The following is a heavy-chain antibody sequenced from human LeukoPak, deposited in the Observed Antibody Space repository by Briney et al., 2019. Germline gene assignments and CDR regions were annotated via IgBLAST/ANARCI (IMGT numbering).Heavy chain of an antibody. V-gene: IGHV1-69*13. CDR2: IIPIFGTA. D-gene: IGHD2-15*01. Sequence: SVKVSCKASGGTFSSYAISWVRQAPGQGLEWMGGIIPIFGTANYAQKFQGRVTITADESTSTAYMELSSLRAEDTAVYYCAKQLGYCSDGSCYFPYWGQGTLVTVSS. CDR1: GGTFSSYA. J-gene: IGHJ4*02. CDR3: AKQLGYCSDGSCYFPY.